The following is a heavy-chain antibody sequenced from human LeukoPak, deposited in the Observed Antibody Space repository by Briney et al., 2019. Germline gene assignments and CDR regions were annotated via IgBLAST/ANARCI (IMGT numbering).Heavy chain of an antibody. J-gene: IGHJ4*02. CDR3: AKPYGDYLWIDH. CDR2: ISYDGSNK. Sequence: PGGSLRLSCAASGFTFSSCGMHWVRQAPGKGLEWEAVISYDGSNKYYADSVKGRFTISRDNSKNTLYLQMNSLRAEDTAVYYCAKPYGDYLWIDHWGQGTLVTVSS. D-gene: IGHD4-17*01. V-gene: IGHV3-30*18. CDR1: GFTFSSCG.